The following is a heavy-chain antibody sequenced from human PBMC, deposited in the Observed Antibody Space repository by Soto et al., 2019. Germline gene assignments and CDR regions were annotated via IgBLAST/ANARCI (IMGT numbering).Heavy chain of an antibody. CDR2: IYHSGST. D-gene: IGHD5-12*01. V-gene: IGHV4-4*02. CDR3: ARESLTLVAPPMVYFXY. J-gene: IGHJ4*02. Sequence: SETLSLTCAVSGGSISSSNWWSWVRQPPGKGLEWIGEIYHSGSTNYNPSLKSRVTISVDKSKNQFSLKLSSVTAADTAVYYCARESLTLVAPPMVYFXYWGQGTLVTVSS. CDR1: GGSISSSNW.